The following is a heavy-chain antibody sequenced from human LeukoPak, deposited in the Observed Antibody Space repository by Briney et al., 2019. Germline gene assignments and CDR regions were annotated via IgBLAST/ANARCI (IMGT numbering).Heavy chain of an antibody. CDR2: INPSSGST. CDR3: ARGRAWGSYYYFYLDV. CDR1: GYTFSSYY. J-gene: IGHJ6*03. D-gene: IGHD3-16*01. V-gene: IGHV1-46*01. Sequence: ASVKVSGKASGYTFSSYYIHWVRQAPGQGLEWMGIINPSSGSTSYAQKFQGRVTMTSDTSTTTVYMELSSLRSEDTAVYYCARGRAWGSYYYFYLDVWGKGTTVTISS.